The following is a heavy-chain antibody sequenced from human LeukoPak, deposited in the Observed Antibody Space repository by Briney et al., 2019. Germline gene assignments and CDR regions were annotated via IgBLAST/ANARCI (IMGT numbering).Heavy chain of an antibody. Sequence: ASVKVSCKVSGYTLTEFSMHWVRQAPGKGLEWMGGFDPEDGETIYAQKFQGRVTMTEDTSTDAAYMELSSLRSEDTAVYYCATAPKGMWTVHYGMDVWGKGTTVTVSS. CDR2: FDPEDGET. V-gene: IGHV1-24*01. CDR1: GYTLTEFS. CDR3: ATAPKGMWTVHYGMDV. J-gene: IGHJ6*04. D-gene: IGHD3/OR15-3a*01.